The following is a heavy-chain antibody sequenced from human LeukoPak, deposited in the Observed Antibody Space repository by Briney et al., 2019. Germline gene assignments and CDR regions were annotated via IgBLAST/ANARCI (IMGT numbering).Heavy chain of an antibody. Sequence: ASVKVSCKASGYTFTGYHMHWVRQAPVQGLEWMGRINPNSGDTNYAQKFQGRVTVTRDTSISTAYVELSRLRSDDTAVYYCARDYCSSTSCLFDYWGQGTLVTVSS. J-gene: IGHJ4*02. D-gene: IGHD2-2*01. V-gene: IGHV1-2*06. CDR2: INPNSGDT. CDR1: GYTFTGYH. CDR3: ARDYCSSTSCLFDY.